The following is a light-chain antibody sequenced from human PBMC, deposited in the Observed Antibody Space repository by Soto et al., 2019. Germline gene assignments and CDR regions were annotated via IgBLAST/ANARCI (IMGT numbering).Light chain of an antibody. V-gene: IGKV1-33*01. CDR1: QDISNY. J-gene: IGKJ5*01. CDR3: QQYRSLIT. CDR2: DAS. Sequence: IQMTQSPSSLSASVGDRVTVTCQASQDISNYLNWYQQKPGKAPKLLISDASRLETGVPSRFSGRGSGTDFTFTISSLQPEDIATYYCQQYRSLITFGRGTRLEIK.